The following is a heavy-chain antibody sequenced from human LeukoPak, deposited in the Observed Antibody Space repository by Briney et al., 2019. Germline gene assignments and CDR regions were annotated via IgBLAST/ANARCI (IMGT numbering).Heavy chain of an antibody. CDR3: AATTLTARRGC. CDR1: GFTFSSFA. V-gene: IGHV3-23*01. D-gene: IGHD4-17*01. J-gene: IGHJ4*02. CDR2: ISGSDGST. Sequence: PGGSLRLSCAASGFTFSSFAMSWVRQAPGKGLEWVSGISGSDGSTYYADSVKGRFTISRGNSKNTLYLQMNSLRAEDTAVYSCAATTLTARRGCWGQGTLVTVSS.